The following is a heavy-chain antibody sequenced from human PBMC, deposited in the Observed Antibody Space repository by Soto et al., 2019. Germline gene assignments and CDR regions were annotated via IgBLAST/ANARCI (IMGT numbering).Heavy chain of an antibody. J-gene: IGHJ3*02. D-gene: IGHD3-10*01. V-gene: IGHV3-30*03. CDR2: ISYDGSNK. CDR1: GFTFSSYG. Sequence: QVQLVESGGGVVQSGRSLRLSCAASGFTFSSYGMHWVRQAPGKGLEWMTFISYDGSNKYYSDSVKGRFTISRDNSKNTLYLQMNSLRAEDTAVYYCVYYSDAFDIWGQGTMVTVSS. CDR3: VYYSDAFDI.